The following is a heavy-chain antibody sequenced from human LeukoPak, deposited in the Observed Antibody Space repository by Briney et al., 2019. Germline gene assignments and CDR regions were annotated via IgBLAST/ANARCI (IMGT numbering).Heavy chain of an antibody. D-gene: IGHD6-19*01. CDR2: IIPILGIA. CDR1: GGTFSSYA. CDR3: ARAGIAVAGLTYFDY. J-gene: IGHJ4*02. V-gene: IGHV1-69*04. Sequence: SVKVSCKASGGTFSSYAISWVRQAPGQGREWMGRIIPILGIANYAQKFQGRVTITADKSTSTAYMELSRLRSEDTAVYYCARAGIAVAGLTYFDYWGQGTLVTVSS.